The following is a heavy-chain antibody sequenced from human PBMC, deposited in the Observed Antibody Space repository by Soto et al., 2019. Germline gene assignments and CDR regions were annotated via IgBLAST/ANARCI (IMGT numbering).Heavy chain of an antibody. J-gene: IGHJ4*02. CDR3: TKSSGGSSSVGMDY. V-gene: IGHV3-30*04. CDR1: GFIFKNYA. Sequence: QVQLVESGGGVVQPGRSLRLSCAGSGFIFKNYALNWVRQAPGKGREWVASITRDGYKYYADSVKGRFTISRDNSRDTLSLQMTSLRTEDSSIYYCTKSSGGSSSVGMDYWGQGTRVTVSS. CDR2: ITRDGYK. D-gene: IGHD6-6*01.